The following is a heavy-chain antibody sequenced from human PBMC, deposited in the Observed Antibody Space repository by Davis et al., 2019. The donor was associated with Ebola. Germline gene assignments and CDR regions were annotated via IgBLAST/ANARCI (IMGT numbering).Heavy chain of an antibody. CDR1: GYTFTSCG. J-gene: IGHJ5*02. CDR2: ISGYTGET. CDR3: ARDVVVVAPTDWFDP. D-gene: IGHD2-15*01. Sequence: ASVKVSCKASGYTFTSCGISWVRQAPGQGLEWMGWISGYTGETNYAQKFQDRVTMTTDTSTSTAYMELRSLRFDDTAVYYCARDVVVVAPTDWFDPWGQGTLVTVSS. V-gene: IGHV1-18*01.